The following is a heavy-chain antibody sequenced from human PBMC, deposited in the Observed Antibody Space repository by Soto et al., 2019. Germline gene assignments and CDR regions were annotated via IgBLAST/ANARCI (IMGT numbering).Heavy chain of an antibody. Sequence: ASVEVSCKASGYTFTGYYMHWVRQAPGQGLEWMGWINPNSGGTNYAQKFQGWVTMTRDTSISTAYMELSRLRSDDTAVYYCARSGYSYRSPEVWGQGTLVTVSS. CDR3: ARSGYSYRSPEV. V-gene: IGHV1-2*04. CDR1: GYTFTGYY. J-gene: IGHJ4*02. CDR2: INPNSGGT. D-gene: IGHD5-18*01.